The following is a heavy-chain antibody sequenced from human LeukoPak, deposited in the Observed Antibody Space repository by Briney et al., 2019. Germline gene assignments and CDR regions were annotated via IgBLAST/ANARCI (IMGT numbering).Heavy chain of an antibody. J-gene: IGHJ4*02. D-gene: IGHD3-10*01. V-gene: IGHV4-61*08. CDR2: IYYSGST. CDR3: ARRGGSGRSFDY. Sequence: SSGTLSLTCTVSGASVSSGGYYWSWIRQPPGKGLEWIGYIYYSGSTNYNPSLKSRVTISVDTSKNQFSLKVNSVTAADTAIYYCARRGGSGRSFDYWGQGTLVTVSS. CDR1: GASVSSGGYY.